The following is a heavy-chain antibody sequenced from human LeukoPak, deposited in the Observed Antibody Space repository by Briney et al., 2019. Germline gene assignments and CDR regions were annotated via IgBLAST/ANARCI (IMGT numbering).Heavy chain of an antibody. CDR1: GFSFSSYA. D-gene: IGHD6-25*01. CDR3: ASLAPRLHMDV. Sequence: GRSLRLSCAASGFSFSSYAMHWVRQAPGKGLEWVALISYDGSYEYSADSVKGRFTISRDNSKNTLFLQMNSLRAEDTAVYYCASLAPRLHMDVWGQGTTVTVSS. CDR2: ISYDGSYE. J-gene: IGHJ6*02. V-gene: IGHV3-30*07.